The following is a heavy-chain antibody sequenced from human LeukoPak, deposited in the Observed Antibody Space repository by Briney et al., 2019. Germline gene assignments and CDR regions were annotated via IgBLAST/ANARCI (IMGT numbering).Heavy chain of an antibody. CDR2: IYHSGST. CDR1: GYSISSGYY. J-gene: IGHJ5*02. Sequence: SETLSLTCTVSGYSISSGYYWGWIRQPPGKGLEWIGSIYHSGSTYYNPSLKSRVTISVDTSKNQFSLKLSSVTAADTAVYYCASTIVVPAAGWFDPWGQGTLVTVSS. V-gene: IGHV4-38-2*02. D-gene: IGHD2-2*01. CDR3: ASTIVVPAAGWFDP.